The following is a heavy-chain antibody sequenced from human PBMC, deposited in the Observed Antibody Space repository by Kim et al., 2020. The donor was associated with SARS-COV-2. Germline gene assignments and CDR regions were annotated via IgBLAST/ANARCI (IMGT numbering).Heavy chain of an antibody. J-gene: IGHJ6*02. CDR3: AEGLLYVGDYYYGMDV. Sequence: SVKVSCKASGGTFSSYAISWVRQAPGQGLEWMGGIIPIFGTANYAQKFQGRVTITADESTSTAYMELSSLRSEDTAVYYCAEGLLYVGDYYYGMDVWGQGTTVTVSS. D-gene: IGHD2-2*02. CDR1: GGTFSSYA. V-gene: IGHV1-69*13. CDR2: IIPIFGTA.